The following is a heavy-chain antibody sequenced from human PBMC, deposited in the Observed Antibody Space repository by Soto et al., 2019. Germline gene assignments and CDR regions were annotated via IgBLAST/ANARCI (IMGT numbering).Heavy chain of an antibody. Sequence: ASVKVSCKASGYTFTSYGISWVRQAPGQGLEWMGWISAYNGNTNYAQKLQGRVTMTRDTSTSTVSLELSSLRSDDTAIYYCVRGDYCRGGNCYSEPMFWGQGTLVTVSS. CDR3: VRGDYCRGGNCYSEPMF. V-gene: IGHV1-18*01. CDR2: ISAYNGNT. D-gene: IGHD2-15*01. CDR1: GYTFTSYG. J-gene: IGHJ1*01.